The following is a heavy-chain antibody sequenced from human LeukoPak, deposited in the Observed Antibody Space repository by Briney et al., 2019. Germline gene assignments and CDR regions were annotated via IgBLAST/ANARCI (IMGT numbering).Heavy chain of an antibody. CDR2: IKQDGREK. D-gene: IGHD3-3*01. CDR1: GFTFSSYW. J-gene: IGHJ3*01. V-gene: IGHV3-7*01. CDR3: ERNQVLRFDVLNV. Sequence: GGSLRLSCAASGFTFSSYWMSWVRQAPGKGLEWVANIKQDGREKYYVDSVKGRFTISRDNTKNSLYLQMNSLRAEDTAVYYCERNQVLRFDVLNVWGQGTMVTVSS.